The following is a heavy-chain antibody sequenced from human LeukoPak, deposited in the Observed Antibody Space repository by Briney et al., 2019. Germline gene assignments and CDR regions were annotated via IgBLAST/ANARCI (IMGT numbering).Heavy chain of an antibody. D-gene: IGHD4-23*01. CDR3: AKDRVFYGGAFDI. V-gene: IGHV3-23*01. J-gene: IGHJ3*02. CDR2: ISCSGGST. Sequence: GCALRLSCAASGFTFSSYAMSWVRQAPAKVLECGSAISCSGGSTYYADSVKGRFTTYRDNSKTTLYLQMNSLRAEDTAVYYCAKDRVFYGGAFDIWGQGTMVTVSS. CDR1: GFTFSSYA.